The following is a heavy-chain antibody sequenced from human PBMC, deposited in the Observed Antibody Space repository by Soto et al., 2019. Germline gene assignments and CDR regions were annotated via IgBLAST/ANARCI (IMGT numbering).Heavy chain of an antibody. CDR1: GGSFSGYY. CDR2: INHSGST. J-gene: IGHJ6*03. Sequence: SETLSLTCAVYGGSFSGYYWSWIRQPPGKGLEWIGEINHSGSTNYNPSLKSRVTIAVDTSKNQFSLKLSSVTAADTAVYYCASGRYCSGGSCYFSYYYMDVWGKGTTVTVSS. D-gene: IGHD2-15*01. CDR3: ASGRYCSGGSCYFSYYYMDV. V-gene: IGHV4-34*01.